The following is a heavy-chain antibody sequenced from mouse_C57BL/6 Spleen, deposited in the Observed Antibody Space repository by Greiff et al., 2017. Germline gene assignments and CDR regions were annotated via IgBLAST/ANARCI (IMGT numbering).Heavy chain of an antibody. V-gene: IGHV10-1*01. CDR1: GFSFNTYA. Sequence: GGGLVQPKGSLKLSCAASGFSFNTYAMNWVRQAPGKGLEWVARIRSKSNNYATYYADSVKDRFTISRDDSESMLYLQMNNLKTEDTAMYYCVRHYDYDDAMDYWGQGTSVTVSS. D-gene: IGHD2-4*01. CDR3: VRHYDYDDAMDY. J-gene: IGHJ4*01. CDR2: IRSKSNNYAT.